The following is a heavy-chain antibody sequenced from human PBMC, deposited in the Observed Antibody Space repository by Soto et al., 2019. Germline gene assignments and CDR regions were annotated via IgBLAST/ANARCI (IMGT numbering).Heavy chain of an antibody. CDR3: ARLYYDFWSGYVTAPQDHNYYFDY. Sequence: GESLKISCKGSGYSFTSYWIGWVRQMPGKGLEWMGIIYPGDSDTRYSPSFQGQVTISADKSISTAYLQWSSLKASDTAMYYCARLYYDFWSGYVTAPQDHNYYFDYWGQGTLVTVSS. V-gene: IGHV5-51*01. CDR2: IYPGDSDT. J-gene: IGHJ4*02. CDR1: GYSFTSYW. D-gene: IGHD3-3*01.